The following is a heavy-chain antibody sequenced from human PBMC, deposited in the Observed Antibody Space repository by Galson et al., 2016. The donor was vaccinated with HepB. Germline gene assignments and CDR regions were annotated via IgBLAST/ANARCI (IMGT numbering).Heavy chain of an antibody. V-gene: IGHV5-51*01. Sequence: QSGAEVKKPGESLKISCKVSESSSTTYWIAWVRQMPGKGLEWMGIIYPGDSDTTYSPSFQDQVTMSADNSINTAYLQWSSLRASDTAMYYCATAPGGDDYGDYGFDYWGQGTLVTVSS. J-gene: IGHJ4*02. CDR1: ESSSTTYW. D-gene: IGHD4-17*01. CDR2: IYPGDSDT. CDR3: ATAPGGDDYGDYGFDY.